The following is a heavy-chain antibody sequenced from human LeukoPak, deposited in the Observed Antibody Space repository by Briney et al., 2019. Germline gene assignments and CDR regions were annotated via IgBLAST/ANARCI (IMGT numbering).Heavy chain of an antibody. Sequence: PSETLSLTCTVSGGSISSSSYYWGWIRQPPGKGLEWIGYIYYSGSTNYNPSLKSRVTISVDTSKNQFSLKLSSVTAADTAVYYCARGLGYSGSLPPIDIWGQGTMVTVSS. CDR2: IYYSGST. J-gene: IGHJ3*02. CDR3: ARGLGYSGSLPPIDI. V-gene: IGHV4-61*05. D-gene: IGHD1-26*01. CDR1: GGSISSSSYY.